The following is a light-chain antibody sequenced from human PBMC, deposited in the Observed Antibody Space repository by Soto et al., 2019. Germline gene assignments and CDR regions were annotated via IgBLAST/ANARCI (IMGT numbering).Light chain of an antibody. J-gene: IGKJ1*01. Sequence: DIQMTQSPSTLPASVGDRVTITCRASQSISSWLAWYQQKPGKAPKLLIYKASSLESGVPSRFSGSGSGTEFTLTISSLQPDDFATYYCRQYNSYPWTFGQGTKVDIK. CDR1: QSISSW. V-gene: IGKV1-5*03. CDR3: RQYNSYPWT. CDR2: KAS.